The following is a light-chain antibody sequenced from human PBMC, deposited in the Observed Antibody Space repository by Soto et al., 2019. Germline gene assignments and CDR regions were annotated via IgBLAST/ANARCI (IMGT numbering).Light chain of an antibody. CDR3: CSYAGSSLWV. V-gene: IGLV2-11*01. J-gene: IGLJ3*02. CDR2: DVT. CDR1: SSDVGGGNY. Sequence: QSALTQPRSVSGSPGQAVTISCTGTSSDVGGGNYVSWYQQHPGKAPKLVIYDVTRRPSGVPDRFSGSKSGNTASLTISGLQAEDEADYYCCSYAGSSLWVFGGGTKVTVL.